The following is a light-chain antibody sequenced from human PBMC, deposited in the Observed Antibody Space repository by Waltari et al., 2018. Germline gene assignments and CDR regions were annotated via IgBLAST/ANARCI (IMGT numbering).Light chain of an antibody. J-gene: IGLJ3*02. V-gene: IGLV2-11*01. CDR3: CSYAGSYTWV. CDR1: TNHLGSYNY. CDR2: DVT. Sequence: SALTQPRSVSGSPGPSVTISCTGTTNHLGSYNYASWYQQHPGKAPKLIILDVTKRPSGVPDRLSGSKSGNTASLTISGLRAEDEAEYYCCSYAGSYTWVFGGGTKLTVV.